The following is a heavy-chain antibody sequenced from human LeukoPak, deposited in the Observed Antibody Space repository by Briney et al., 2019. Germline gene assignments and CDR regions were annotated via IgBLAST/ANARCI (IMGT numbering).Heavy chain of an antibody. J-gene: IGHJ4*02. V-gene: IGHV3-30*02. Sequence: GGALRLSCAPSGFTFRCYGMHWVRQGPGKGVEGVAFIRYDASNKYYVDSVQGRFTISRDNSKNTLDLQMNSLRPEDTAVYYCAKDVSPSGSYQAIDYWGQGTLVTVSS. CDR1: GFTFRCYG. CDR3: AKDVSPSGSYQAIDY. CDR2: IRYDASNK. D-gene: IGHD1-26*01.